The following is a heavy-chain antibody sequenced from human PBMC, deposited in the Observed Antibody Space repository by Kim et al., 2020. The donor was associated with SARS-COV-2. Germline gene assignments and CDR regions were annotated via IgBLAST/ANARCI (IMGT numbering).Heavy chain of an antibody. J-gene: IGHJ4*01. Sequence: GGSLRLSCAASGFTFSSYSMNWVRQAPGEGLEWVSSISSSSSYIYYADSVKGRVTISRDNAKNSLYMQMNSMRAEDTAESYCQSRSTRLGYSYGYGYWG. V-gene: IGHV3-21*01. CDR3: QSRSTRLGYSYGYGY. CDR2: ISSSSSYI. CDR1: GFTFSSYS. D-gene: IGHD5-18*01.